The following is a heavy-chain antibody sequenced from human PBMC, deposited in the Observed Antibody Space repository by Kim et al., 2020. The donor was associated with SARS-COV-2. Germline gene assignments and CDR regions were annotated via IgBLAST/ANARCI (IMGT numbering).Heavy chain of an antibody. V-gene: IGHV3-48*04. CDR3: ARIGTYYLDY. J-gene: IGHJ4*02. Sequence: GGSLRLSCAASGFTFSSYSMNWVRQAPGKGLEWVSYISSRGTTIYYADSVKGRCTISRDNAKNSVYLQMNSLRAEDTAVYYCARIGTYYLDYWGQGTLVT. CDR1: GFTFSSYS. CDR2: ISSRGTTI.